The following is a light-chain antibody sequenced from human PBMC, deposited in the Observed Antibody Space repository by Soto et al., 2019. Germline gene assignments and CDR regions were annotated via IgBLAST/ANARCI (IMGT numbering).Light chain of an antibody. CDR1: HSVTTY. J-gene: IGKJ4*01. CDR2: DAS. Sequence: EVVLTQSPATLSLSPWERATLSCGASHSVTTYLAWYQQKPGQSPRLLIYDASTRAPGIPARFSGSGSGTDFTLTISTLEPEDSAVYHCQQRSNWPLLTFGGGTKVEIK. CDR3: QQRSNWPLLT. V-gene: IGKV3-11*01.